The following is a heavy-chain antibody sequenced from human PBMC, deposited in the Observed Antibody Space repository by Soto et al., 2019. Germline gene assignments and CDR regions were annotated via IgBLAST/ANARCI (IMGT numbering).Heavy chain of an antibody. Sequence: SETLSLTCAVYGGSFSGYYWIWIRQPPGKGLEWIGTIYYSGSTYYNPSLKSRVTISVDTSKNQFSLKLSSVTAADTAVYYCARRGYYAISAFDIWGQGTMVTVSS. CDR3: ARRGYYAISAFDI. CDR1: GGSFSGYY. CDR2: IYYSGST. J-gene: IGHJ3*02. D-gene: IGHD2-8*01. V-gene: IGHV4-34*01.